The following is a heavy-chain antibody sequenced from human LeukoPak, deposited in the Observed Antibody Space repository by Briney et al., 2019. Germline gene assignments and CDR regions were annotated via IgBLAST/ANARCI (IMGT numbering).Heavy chain of an antibody. D-gene: IGHD6-6*01. J-gene: IGHJ5*02. CDR3: AREHTAARPNWFDP. CDR1: RYTFSTYC. CDR2: ISAYNGNT. Sequence: ASVKVSCKASRYTFSTYCISWVRRAPGQGLEWMGWISAYNGNTNYPQKFQDRVTMTTDTSTSTAYMELRSLRSDDTAVYYCAREHTAARPNWFDPWGQGTLVTVSS. V-gene: IGHV1-18*01.